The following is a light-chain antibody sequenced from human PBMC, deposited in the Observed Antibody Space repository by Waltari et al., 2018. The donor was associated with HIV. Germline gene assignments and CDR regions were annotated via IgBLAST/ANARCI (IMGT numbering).Light chain of an antibody. J-gene: IGKJ1*01. CDR1: QRVSIID. CDR3: QQYGGSHWT. Sequence: EIVLTQSPGTVSLSPGEKATLSYMAIQRVSIIDLGCYERGTGQAAGLVIYGGSGRATDIPDRFSGSGSGTEVTFTIDRLEPEDFAVYYGQQYGGSHWTFGQGTRVDIK. V-gene: IGKV3-20*01. CDR2: GGS.